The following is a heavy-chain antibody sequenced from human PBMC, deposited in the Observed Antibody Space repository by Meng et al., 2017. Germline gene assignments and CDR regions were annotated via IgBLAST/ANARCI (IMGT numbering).Heavy chain of an antibody. J-gene: IGHJ2*01. CDR2: ISAYNGNT. CDR3: ATSHFGGMGNWYFDL. Sequence: HAQLVRSGAVVKQPGASVKVSCKASGYTFTSDGISWVRQAPGQGIGWMGWISAYNGNTNYAQKLQGRVTMTTDTSTSTAYMELRSLRSDDTAVYYCATSHFGGMGNWYFDLWGRGTLVTVSS. D-gene: IGHD3-16*01. CDR1: GYTFTSDG. V-gene: IGHV1-18*01.